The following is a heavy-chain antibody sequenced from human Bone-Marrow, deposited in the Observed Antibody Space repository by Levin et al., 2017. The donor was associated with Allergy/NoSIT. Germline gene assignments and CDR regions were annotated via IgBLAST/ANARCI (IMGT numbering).Heavy chain of an antibody. J-gene: IGHJ2*01. Sequence: SQTLSLTCTVSGGYITSDYWSWIRQPPGKAPEWIGYIYHTGRTNYNPPLKSRVTMSMDMSNNQFSLRLTSVTAADTAVYYCAREGGTTPDDWYFDLWGRGTLVTVSS. CDR3: AREGGTTPDDWYFDL. CDR2: IYHTGRT. CDR1: GGYITSDY. V-gene: IGHV4-59*01. D-gene: IGHD1-1*01.